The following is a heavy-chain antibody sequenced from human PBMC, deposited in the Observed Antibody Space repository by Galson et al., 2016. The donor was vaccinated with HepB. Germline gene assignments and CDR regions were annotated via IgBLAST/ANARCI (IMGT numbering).Heavy chain of an antibody. V-gene: IGHV3-13*01. CDR2: MGPAGDK. CDR1: GFTFNDYD. CDR3: ASGPHWNHAY. J-gene: IGHJ4*02. D-gene: IGHD1-1*01. Sequence: SLRLSCAISGFTFNDYDMHWVRQGTGESLEWVATMGPAGDKYYPGSVKGRFTASRESAKNSLYLQMDSLRAGDSGVYYCASGPHWNHAYWGQGTLVTVSS.